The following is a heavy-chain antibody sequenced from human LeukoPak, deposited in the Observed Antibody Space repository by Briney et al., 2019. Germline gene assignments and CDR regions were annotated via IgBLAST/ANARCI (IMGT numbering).Heavy chain of an antibody. Sequence: GGSLRLSCAASGFTFISYAMAWVRQAPGRGLEWVSSISASGGSMYYADSVKGRFTISRDNSKNTLYLQMNGLRAEDTAVYYCAKDHFTGDDYGDYFDLWGQGVLVTVSS. J-gene: IGHJ4*02. V-gene: IGHV3-23*01. CDR2: ISASGGSM. CDR1: GFTFISYA. D-gene: IGHD5-12*01. CDR3: AKDHFTGDDYGDYFDL.